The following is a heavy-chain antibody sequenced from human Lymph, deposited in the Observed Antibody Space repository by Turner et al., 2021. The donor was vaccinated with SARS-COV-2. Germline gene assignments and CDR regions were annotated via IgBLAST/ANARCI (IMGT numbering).Heavy chain of an antibody. V-gene: IGHV3-30*04. J-gene: IGHJ6*02. Sequence: QLQLVESGGGVVQPGRSLRLSCASSGFTFSTYAIYWVRQAPGKGLEWVAVISYDGSNKYYADSVKGRFTISRDNSKNTLYLKMNSLRAEDTAVYYCARYASGGYFYYGMDVWGQGTTVTVSS. CDR3: ARYASGGYFYYGMDV. CDR2: ISYDGSNK. D-gene: IGHD3-10*01. CDR1: GFTFSTYA.